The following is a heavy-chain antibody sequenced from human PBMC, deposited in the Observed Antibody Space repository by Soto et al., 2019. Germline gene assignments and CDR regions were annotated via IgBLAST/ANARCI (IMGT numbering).Heavy chain of an antibody. D-gene: IGHD3-22*01. Sequence: GASVKVSCKASGYTFTSYYMHWVRQAPGQGLEWMGIINPSGGSTSYAQKFQGRVTMTRDTSTSTVYMELSSLRSEDTAVYYCARCLAPIYYYDSSGYSDAFDIWGQGTMVTVSS. CDR2: INPSGGST. CDR1: GYTFTSYY. CDR3: ARCLAPIYYYDSSGYSDAFDI. J-gene: IGHJ3*02. V-gene: IGHV1-46*01.